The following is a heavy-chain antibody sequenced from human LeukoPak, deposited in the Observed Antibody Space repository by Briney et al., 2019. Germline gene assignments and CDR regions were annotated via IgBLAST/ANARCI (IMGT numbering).Heavy chain of an antibody. J-gene: IGHJ6*03. Sequence: PGGSLRLSCAASGFTFSSYAMNWVRQAPGKGLEWVSYISSSGSTIYYADSVKGRFTISRDNAKNSLYLQMNSLRAEDTAVYYCARGDTAMVDYYYYMDVWGKGTTVTISS. V-gene: IGHV3-48*03. CDR1: GFTFSSYA. CDR3: ARGDTAMVDYYYYMDV. CDR2: ISSSGSTI. D-gene: IGHD5-18*01.